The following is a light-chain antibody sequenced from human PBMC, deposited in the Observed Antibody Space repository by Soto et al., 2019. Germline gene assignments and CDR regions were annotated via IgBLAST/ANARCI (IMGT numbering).Light chain of an antibody. CDR1: QSISSY. V-gene: IGKV1-39*01. J-gene: IGKJ1*01. Sequence: DIKITQSPSPLSASVGDRVTITCRASQSISSYLNWYQQKPGKAPKLLIYAASSLQSGVQSMFSGSGAGTDSTRTISSLQSQDVAVYYCQQYNKWPRTFGQGTKVDIK. CDR2: AAS. CDR3: QQYNKWPRT.